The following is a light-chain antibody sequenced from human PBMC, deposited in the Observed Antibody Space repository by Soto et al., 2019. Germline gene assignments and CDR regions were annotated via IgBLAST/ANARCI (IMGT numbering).Light chain of an antibody. CDR2: WAS. Sequence: SCKSSRNILYDSNNKNYLAWYQQKPGQPPKLLFSWASTRESGVPDRFSGSGSGTDFILTISSLQAEDVAVYYCQQYFSLPFTFGPGTKVDLK. J-gene: IGKJ3*01. CDR3: QQYFSLPFT. CDR1: RNILYDSNNKNY. V-gene: IGKV4-1*01.